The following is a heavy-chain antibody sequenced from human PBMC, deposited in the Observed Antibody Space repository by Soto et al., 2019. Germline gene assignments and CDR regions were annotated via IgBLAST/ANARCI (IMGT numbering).Heavy chain of an antibody. J-gene: IGHJ4*02. CDR1: GFTFDDYA. V-gene: IGHV3-9*03. D-gene: IGHD4-17*01. CDR3: ASQAYGDIDY. CDR2: ISWNSGSI. Sequence: GGSLRLSCAASGFTFDDYAMHWVRQAPGKGLEWVSGISWNSGSIGYADSVKGRFTISRDNAKNSLYLQMNSLRAEDMAIYYCASQAYGDIDYWGQGTLVTVSS.